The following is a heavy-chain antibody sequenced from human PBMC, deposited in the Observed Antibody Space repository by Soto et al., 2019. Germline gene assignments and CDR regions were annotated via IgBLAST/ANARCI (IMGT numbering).Heavy chain of an antibody. J-gene: IGHJ3*02. D-gene: IGHD1-1*01. CDR3: ARAWGRTGDGPNKGGFAI. CDR2: FIPLFEAA. V-gene: IGHV1-69*01. CDR1: GGTIKDYA. Sequence: QMQLVQSEAEVKKPGSSVKVSCTSVGGTIKDYAINWVRQAPVLGLEWMGGFIPLFEAAVYAQQLQGRVTISAEASRNSVYMDLSRLRSEATAVYYGARAWGRTGDGPNKGGFAIWGPGTMVTVSS.